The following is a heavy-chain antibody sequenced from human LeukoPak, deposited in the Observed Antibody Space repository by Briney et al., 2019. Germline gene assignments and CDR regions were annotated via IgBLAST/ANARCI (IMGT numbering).Heavy chain of an antibody. D-gene: IGHD2-15*01. V-gene: IGHV1-69*13. CDR1: GGSFSSYA. J-gene: IGHJ5*01. Sequence: SVKVSCKASGGSFSSYAISWVRQAPGRGLEWMGGIIPIFGTANYAQKFQGRVTITADESTSTAYMELSSLRSEDTAVYFCARSNPLLGTDSWGQGTLVTVSS. CDR2: IIPIFGTA. CDR3: ARSNPLLGTDS.